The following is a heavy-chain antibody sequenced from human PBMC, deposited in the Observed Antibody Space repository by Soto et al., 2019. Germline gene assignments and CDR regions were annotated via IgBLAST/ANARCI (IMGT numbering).Heavy chain of an antibody. D-gene: IGHD3-3*01. CDR1: GFTFEGSV. V-gene: IGHV3-9*01. CDR3: ARDMAHYDFWGHNERGPDV. Sequence: PGGSLRLSCVVSGFTFEGSVMHWVRQVPGKGLEWVSGISWNSDVKGYADSVRGRFTISRDNARNSLFLQMTSLRGEDSALYYCARDMAHYDFWGHNERGPDVWGPGTAVTVS. CDR2: ISWNSDVK. J-gene: IGHJ6*02.